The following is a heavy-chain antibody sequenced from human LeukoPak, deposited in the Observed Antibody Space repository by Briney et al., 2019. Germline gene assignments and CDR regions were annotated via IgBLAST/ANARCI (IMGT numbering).Heavy chain of an antibody. Sequence: GESLKISCKGSGYSFTSYWIGWVRQMPGKGLEWMGIIYSDDSDTRYSPSFQGQVTISADKSISTAYLQWSSLKASDTAMYYCARHKDQLLSNWFDPWGQGTLVTVSS. V-gene: IGHV5-51*01. J-gene: IGHJ5*02. D-gene: IGHD2-2*01. CDR1: GYSFTSYW. CDR2: IYSDDSDT. CDR3: ARHKDQLLSNWFDP.